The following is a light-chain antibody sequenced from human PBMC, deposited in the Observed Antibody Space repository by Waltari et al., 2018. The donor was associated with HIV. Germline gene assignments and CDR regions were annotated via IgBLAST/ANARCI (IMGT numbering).Light chain of an antibody. CDR2: EVS. CDR3: CAYAGSTTYVI. CDR1: SRDVGGYNL. Sequence: QSALTQPASVSGSPGQPLTISCTGTSRDVGGYNLVSWYQQHPGKAPKLMIYEVSKRPSGVSNRFSGSKSGNTASLTISGLQAEDEADYYCCAYAGSTTYVIFGGGTKLTVL. J-gene: IGLJ2*01. V-gene: IGLV2-23*02.